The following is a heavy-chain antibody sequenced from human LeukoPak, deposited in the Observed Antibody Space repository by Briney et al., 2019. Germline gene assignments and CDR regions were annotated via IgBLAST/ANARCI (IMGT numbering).Heavy chain of an antibody. D-gene: IGHD6-19*01. Sequence: GGSLRLSCAASAFTFDDYAMHWVRQAPGKGLEWVSGISWNSGSIGYADSVKGRFTISRDNAKNSLYLQMNSLRPEDTALYYCAKATSSLYSQLLEFYFDYWGQGTLVTVSS. CDR1: AFTFDDYA. J-gene: IGHJ4*02. V-gene: IGHV3-9*01. CDR2: ISWNSGSI. CDR3: AKATSSLYSQLLEFYFDY.